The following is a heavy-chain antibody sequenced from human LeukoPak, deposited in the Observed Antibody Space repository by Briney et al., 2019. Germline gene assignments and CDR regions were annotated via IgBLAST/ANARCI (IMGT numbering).Heavy chain of an antibody. CDR3: ATASNTIFGVAPRGRYYYYYMDV. V-gene: IGHV1-24*01. D-gene: IGHD3-3*01. Sequence: ASVKVSCKVSGYTLTELSMHWVRQAPGKGLEWMGGFDPEDGETIYAQKFQGRVTMTEDTSTDTAYMELSSLRSEDTGVYYCATASNTIFGVAPRGRYYYYYMDVWGKGTTVTVSS. J-gene: IGHJ6*03. CDR2: FDPEDGET. CDR1: GYTLTELS.